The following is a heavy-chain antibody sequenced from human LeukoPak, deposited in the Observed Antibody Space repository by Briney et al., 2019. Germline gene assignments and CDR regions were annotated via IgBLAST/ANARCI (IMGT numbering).Heavy chain of an antibody. CDR1: GGSFSGYY. V-gene: IGHV4-34*01. J-gene: IGHJ5*02. D-gene: IGHD2-8*01. CDR3: ARGLYCTDDSCYENWFGP. Sequence: PSETLSLTCAVYGGSFSGYYWSWIRQPPGKGLEWIGEIHHSGTANYNPSLKSRVTISVDTSKNQFSLNLSSVTAADTAVYYCARGLYCTDDSCYENWFGPWGQGTLVTVSS. CDR2: IHHSGTA.